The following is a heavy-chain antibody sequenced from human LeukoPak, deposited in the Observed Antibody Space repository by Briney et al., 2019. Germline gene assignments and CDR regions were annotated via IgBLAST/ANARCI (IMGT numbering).Heavy chain of an antibody. CDR2: INPSGGST. D-gene: IGHD5-18*01. V-gene: IGHV1-46*01. CDR1: GYTFTSYY. J-gene: IGHJ6*03. Sequence: EASVKVSCKASGYTFTSYYMHWVRQAPGQGLEWMGIINPSGGSTSYAQKFQGGVTMTRDMSTSTVYMELSSLRSEDTAVYYCASDGYSYGIGSYYYYYYMDVWGKGTTVTVSS. CDR3: ASDGYSYGIGSYYYYYYMDV.